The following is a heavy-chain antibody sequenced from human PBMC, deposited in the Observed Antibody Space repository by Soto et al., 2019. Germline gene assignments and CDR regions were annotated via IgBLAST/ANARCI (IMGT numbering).Heavy chain of an antibody. CDR3: ARGDYGDGAYYYGMDV. Sequence: EVQLVESGGGLVQPGGSLRLSCAASGFTFCSYDMHWVRQATGKGLEWVSAIGTAGDTYYPGSVKGRFTISRENAKNSLYLQMNSLRAGDTAVYYCARGDYGDGAYYYGMDVWGQGTTVTVSS. V-gene: IGHV3-13*04. D-gene: IGHD4-17*01. CDR2: IGTAGDT. J-gene: IGHJ6*02. CDR1: GFTFCSYD.